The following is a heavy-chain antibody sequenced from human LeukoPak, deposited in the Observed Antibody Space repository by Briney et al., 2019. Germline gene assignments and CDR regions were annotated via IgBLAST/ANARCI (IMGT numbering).Heavy chain of an antibody. J-gene: IGHJ6*02. CDR1: GFTFSSYA. CDR2: ISGSGGST. V-gene: IGHV3-23*01. D-gene: IGHD6-13*01. Sequence: GGSLRLSCAASGFTFSSYAMSWVRQAPGKGLEWVSAISGSGGSTYYADSVKGRLTISRDSSKNTLYLQMNSLRAEDTALYYCARGQPPSYYDMDVWGQGATVSASS. CDR3: ARGQPPSYYDMDV.